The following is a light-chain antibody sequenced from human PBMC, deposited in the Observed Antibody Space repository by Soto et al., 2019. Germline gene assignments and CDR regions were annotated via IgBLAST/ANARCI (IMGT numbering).Light chain of an antibody. Sequence: QSALNQPASMSGSPGQWITISCTGTNSDIGGYNYVSWYQQHPGKAPKLIIFEVSNRPSGVSNRFSGSKSANTASLTISGLQAEDEADYYCSSYSRSSTYVFGTGTKVTVL. J-gene: IGLJ1*01. CDR2: EVS. CDR3: SSYSRSSTYV. V-gene: IGLV2-14*01. CDR1: NSDIGGYNY.